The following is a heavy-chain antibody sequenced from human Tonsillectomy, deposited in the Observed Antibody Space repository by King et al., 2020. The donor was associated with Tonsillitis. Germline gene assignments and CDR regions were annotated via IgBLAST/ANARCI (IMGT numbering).Heavy chain of an antibody. CDR1: GGSINISSYY. CDR2: IYYRGST. CDR3: ARLKWLASYYFDC. J-gene: IGHJ4*02. Sequence: QLQESGPGLVKPSETLSLTCAVSGGSINISSYYWGWIRQPPGKGLEWIGSIYYRGSTYYNPSLKSRATISVDTSKNQFSLKLSSVTAADTAVYFCARLKWLASYYFDCWGQGALVTVSS. D-gene: IGHD6-19*01. V-gene: IGHV4-39*01.